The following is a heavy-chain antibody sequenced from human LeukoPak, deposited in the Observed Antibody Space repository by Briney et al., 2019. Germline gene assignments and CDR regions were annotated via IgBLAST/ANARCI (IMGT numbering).Heavy chain of an antibody. J-gene: IGHJ4*02. CDR2: MNPNSGNT. Sequence: ASVKVSCKASGYTFTSHDINWVRQATGQGLEWMGWMNPNSGNTGYAQKFQGRVTITRNTSISTAYMELSSLRSEDTAVYYCARGSQLANFDYWGQGTLVTVSS. V-gene: IGHV1-8*03. D-gene: IGHD6-6*01. CDR3: ARGSQLANFDY. CDR1: GYTFTSHD.